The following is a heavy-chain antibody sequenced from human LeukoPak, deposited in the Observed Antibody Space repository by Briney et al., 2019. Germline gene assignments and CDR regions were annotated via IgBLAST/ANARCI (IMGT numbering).Heavy chain of an antibody. D-gene: IGHD6-13*01. CDR3: AKDRGSSWTGFFDY. Sequence: GGSLRLSCASSGFTFSSYGMHWVRQAPGKGLEWVAVISYDGSNKYYADSVKGRFTISRDNSKNTLYLQMNSLRAEDTAVYYCAKDRGSSWTGFFDYWGQGTLVTVSS. J-gene: IGHJ4*02. CDR1: GFTFSSYG. CDR2: ISYDGSNK. V-gene: IGHV3-30*18.